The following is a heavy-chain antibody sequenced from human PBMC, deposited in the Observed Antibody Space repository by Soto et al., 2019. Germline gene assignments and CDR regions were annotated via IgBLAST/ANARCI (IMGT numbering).Heavy chain of an antibody. D-gene: IGHD6-13*01. J-gene: IGHJ4*02. V-gene: IGHV1-3*01. Sequence: ASVKVSCKASGYTFTTYPMHWVRQAPGQRLGWVGWINAGSGNTKYSQKFQGRVTIIRDTSASTAYMELSSLTSEDTAVYYCAKDLGGYTTFDYWGQGTLVTVSS. CDR3: AKDLGGYTTFDY. CDR1: GYTFTTYP. CDR2: INAGSGNT.